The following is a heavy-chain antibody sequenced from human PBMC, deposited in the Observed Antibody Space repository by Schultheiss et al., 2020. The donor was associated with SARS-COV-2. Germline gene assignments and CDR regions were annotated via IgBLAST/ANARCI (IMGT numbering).Heavy chain of an antibody. Sequence: GESLKISCAASGFTFSRYWMHWVRQAPGKGLVWVSRINSDGSSTRYADSVKGRFTISRDNAKNTLYLQMNSLRAEDTAVYYCAPDGDYGHWGQGTLVTVSS. CDR1: GFTFSRYW. V-gene: IGHV3-74*01. J-gene: IGHJ4*02. CDR3: APDGDYGH. CDR2: INSDGSST. D-gene: IGHD4-17*01.